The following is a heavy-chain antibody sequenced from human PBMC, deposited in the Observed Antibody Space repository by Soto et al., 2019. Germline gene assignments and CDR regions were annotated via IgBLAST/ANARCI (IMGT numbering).Heavy chain of an antibody. CDR1: GGSISSGGYY. D-gene: IGHD3-10*01. J-gene: IGHJ6*02. Sequence: SETLSLTCTVSGGSISSGGYYWSWIRQHPGKGLEWIGYIYYSGSTYYNPSLKSRVTISVDTSKNQFSLKLSSVTAAATAVYYWARFSAMVRGVISVYYYYYGMDVWGQGTTVTVSS. V-gene: IGHV4-31*03. CDR2: IYYSGST. CDR3: ARFSAMVRGVISVYYYYYGMDV.